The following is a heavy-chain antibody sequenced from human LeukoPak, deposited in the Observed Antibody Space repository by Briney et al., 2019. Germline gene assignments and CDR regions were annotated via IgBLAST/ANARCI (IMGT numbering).Heavy chain of an antibody. CDR2: IFPDDSDT. Sequence: GESLKISCKGSGYTFISFWIGWVRQMPGKGPEWLGMIFPDDSDTRYSPSFQGQVTISVDKPLSTAYLHWSSLKASDTAMYYCARSTRMTNPDYWGQGTQVTVSS. CDR1: GYTFISFW. J-gene: IGHJ4*02. D-gene: IGHD4-11*01. V-gene: IGHV5-51*04. CDR3: ARSTRMTNPDY.